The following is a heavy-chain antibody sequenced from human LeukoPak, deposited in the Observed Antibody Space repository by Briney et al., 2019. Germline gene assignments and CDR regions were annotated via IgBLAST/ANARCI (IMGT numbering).Heavy chain of an antibody. D-gene: IGHD3-22*01. V-gene: IGHV3-7*05. Sequence: GSLRLSCAASGLTLSNYWMTWVRQAPGKGLEWVANINQDGSEKNYVDSVKGRFTISRDNARNSLYLEMNSLRAEDMGVYYCARDSRGYPYWGQGTLVTVSS. CDR1: GLTLSNYW. CDR2: INQDGSEK. J-gene: IGHJ4*02. CDR3: ARDSRGYPY.